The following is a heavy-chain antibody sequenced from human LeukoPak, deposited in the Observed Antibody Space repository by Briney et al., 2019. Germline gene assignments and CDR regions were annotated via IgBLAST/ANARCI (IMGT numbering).Heavy chain of an antibody. D-gene: IGHD3-3*01. CDR3: ARVGYDFWSGYYGYAFDI. Sequence: PGGSLRLSCAASGFTFSSHWMHWVRQAPGKGLVWVSRINSDGSSTSYADSVKGRFTISRDNAKNTLYLQMNSLRAEDTAVYYCARVGYDFWSGYYGYAFDIWGQGTMVTVSS. J-gene: IGHJ3*02. CDR1: GFTFSSHW. CDR2: INSDGSST. V-gene: IGHV3-74*01.